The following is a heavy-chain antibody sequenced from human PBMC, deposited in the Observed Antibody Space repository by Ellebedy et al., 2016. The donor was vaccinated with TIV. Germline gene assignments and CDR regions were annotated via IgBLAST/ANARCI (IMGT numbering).Heavy chain of an antibody. D-gene: IGHD2-8*01. V-gene: IGHV3-20*04. CDR1: GFTFSSYG. Sequence: GESLKISCAASGFTFSSYGMSWVRQAPGKGLEWVSGITWNSGNIGYADSVKGRFTISRDNAKNSLYLQMNSLTAEDTAVYYCASCHCANGVCYLFDYWGQGTQVTVSS. CDR2: ITWNSGNI. CDR3: ASCHCANGVCYLFDY. J-gene: IGHJ4*02.